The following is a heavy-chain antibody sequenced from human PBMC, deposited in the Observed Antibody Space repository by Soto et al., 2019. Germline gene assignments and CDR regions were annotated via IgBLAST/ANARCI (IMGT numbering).Heavy chain of an antibody. CDR2: IHYNGNT. V-gene: IGHV4-59*01. CDR1: GDSIRAYS. J-gene: IGHJ4*02. Sequence: SETLSLTCTVSGDSIRAYSWSWVRQPRGKGLEWIGNIHYNGNTKYNPSLKSRVTMSVDTSKNQFSLRLISVTAADTAIYFCAREGNLGRWLQPLDFWGQGTLVTVS. CDR3: AREGNLGRWLQPLDF. D-gene: IGHD5-12*01.